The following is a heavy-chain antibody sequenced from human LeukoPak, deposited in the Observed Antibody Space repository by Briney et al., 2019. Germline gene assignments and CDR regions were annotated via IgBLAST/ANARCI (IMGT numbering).Heavy chain of an antibody. D-gene: IGHD4-17*01. Sequence: ASVKVSCKASGYTFTGYYMHWVRQAPGQGLEWMGWINPNSGGTNYAQKFQGRVTMTRDTSISTAYMELSGLRSDDTAVYYCASKYGDYAPYHFDNWGQGTLVTVSS. CDR2: INPNSGGT. V-gene: IGHV1-2*02. J-gene: IGHJ4*02. CDR3: ASKYGDYAPYHFDN. CDR1: GYTFTGYY.